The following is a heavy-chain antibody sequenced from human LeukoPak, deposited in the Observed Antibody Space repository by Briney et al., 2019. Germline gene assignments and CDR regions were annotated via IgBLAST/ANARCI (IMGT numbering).Heavy chain of an antibody. CDR2: IYHSGST. J-gene: IGHJ4*02. Sequence: PSETLSLTCTVSGGSISSGGYYWSWIRQPPGKGLEWIGYIYHSGSTYYNPSLKSRVTISVDRSKNQFSLKLSSVTAADTAVYYCACLNSSGYYGGYWGQGTLVTVSS. V-gene: IGHV4-30-2*01. CDR1: GGSISSGGYY. CDR3: ACLNSSGYYGGY. D-gene: IGHD3-22*01.